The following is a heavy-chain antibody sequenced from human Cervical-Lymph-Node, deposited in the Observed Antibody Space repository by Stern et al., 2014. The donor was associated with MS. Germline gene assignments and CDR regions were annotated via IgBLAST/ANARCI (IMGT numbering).Heavy chain of an antibody. CDR3: ARTGYYHGSVSYPIDC. J-gene: IGHJ4*02. Sequence: EVQLVESGGGVVQPGGSLRLSCAASGFTFSRHWMHWVRQAPGKGLMWVSRINSDGSSTGYADSVQGRFTMSRDNAKNTLFLQMDSLRADDTAVYYCARTGYYHGSVSYPIDCWGQGTLVTVSS. V-gene: IGHV3-74*02. D-gene: IGHD3-10*01. CDR2: INSDGSST. CDR1: GFTFSRHW.